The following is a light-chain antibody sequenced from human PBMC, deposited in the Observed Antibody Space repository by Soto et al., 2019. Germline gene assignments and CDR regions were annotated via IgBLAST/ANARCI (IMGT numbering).Light chain of an antibody. V-gene: IGKV3-20*01. CDR1: QSLITSY. CDR3: QHYESSPPSYT. J-gene: IGKJ2*01. Sequence: EIVLTQAPGTLSLSPGERATLSCRARQSLITSYLAWYQQKPGQAPRLLIYGASSRATGIPVRFSGRGSETEFTLTISRLEPEDFAMYYCQHYESSPPSYTFGQGNKLEIK. CDR2: GAS.